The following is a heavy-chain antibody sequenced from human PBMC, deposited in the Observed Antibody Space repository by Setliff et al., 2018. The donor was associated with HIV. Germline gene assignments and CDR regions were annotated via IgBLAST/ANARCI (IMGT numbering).Heavy chain of an antibody. V-gene: IGHV1-18*01. D-gene: IGHD6-19*01. CDR1: GDTNPSDA. Sequence: GASVKVSCKASGDTNPSDAISWVRQAPGQGLEWMGWISGYNGNTKYAQNMQGRVTMTTDTSTTTAYMELRSLGSDDTAVYYCATITVAGTGAFDIWGQGTMVTVSS. CDR2: ISGYNGNT. J-gene: IGHJ3*02. CDR3: ATITVAGTGAFDI.